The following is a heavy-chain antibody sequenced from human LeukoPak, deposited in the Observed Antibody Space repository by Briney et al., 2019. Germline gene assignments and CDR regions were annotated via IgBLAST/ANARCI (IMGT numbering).Heavy chain of an antibody. CDR1: GYTFTSYG. CDR2: ISAYNGNT. CDR3: ARTIWRTDYYDSSGYDAFDI. D-gene: IGHD3-22*01. Sequence: GSSVKVSCKASGYTFTSYGISWVRQAPGQGLEWMGWISAYNGNTNYAQKLQGRVTMTTDTSTSTAYMELRSLRSDDTAVYYCARTIWRTDYYDSSGYDAFDIWGQGTMVTVSS. J-gene: IGHJ3*02. V-gene: IGHV1-18*01.